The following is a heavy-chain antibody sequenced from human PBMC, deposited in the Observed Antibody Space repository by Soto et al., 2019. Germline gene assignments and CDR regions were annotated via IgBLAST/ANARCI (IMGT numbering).Heavy chain of an antibody. D-gene: IGHD1-1*01. CDR2: ISAGGGTT. CDR3: AQTTPSIHWFDP. Sequence: EVQLLESGGGLVQPGGSLRLSCAASGFTFSSYAMSWVRQAPGKGLECVSAISAGGGTTYYRDSVKGRFIISRDNSKNTLYLQMNSLRAEDTAVYFCAQTTPSIHWFDPWGQGTLGTVSS. J-gene: IGHJ5*02. CDR1: GFTFSSYA. V-gene: IGHV3-23*01.